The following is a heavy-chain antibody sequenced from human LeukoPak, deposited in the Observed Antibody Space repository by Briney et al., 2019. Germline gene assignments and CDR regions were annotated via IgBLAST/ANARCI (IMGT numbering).Heavy chain of an antibody. Sequence: GGSLRLSCAASGFTISSYSMNWVRQAPGKGLEWVSYISSSSGTIYYADSVKGRFTISRDNAKNSLYLQMNSLRAEDTAVYYCASSPYCSGGSCPGPWGQGTLVTVSS. J-gene: IGHJ5*02. V-gene: IGHV3-48*04. CDR3: ASSPYCSGGSCPGP. CDR1: GFTISSYS. D-gene: IGHD2-15*01. CDR2: ISSSSGTI.